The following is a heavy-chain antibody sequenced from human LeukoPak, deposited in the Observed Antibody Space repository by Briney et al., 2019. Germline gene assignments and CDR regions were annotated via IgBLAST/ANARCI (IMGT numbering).Heavy chain of an antibody. Sequence: GGSLRLSCAASGFTFSSYWMHWVRQAPGKGLVWVSRINSDGSSTSYADSVKGRFTISRDNAKNTLYLQMNSLRAEDTAVYYCARENRYSSSWDFDYWGQGTLVTASS. CDR2: INSDGSST. J-gene: IGHJ4*02. CDR3: ARENRYSSSWDFDY. D-gene: IGHD6-13*01. CDR1: GFTFSSYW. V-gene: IGHV3-74*01.